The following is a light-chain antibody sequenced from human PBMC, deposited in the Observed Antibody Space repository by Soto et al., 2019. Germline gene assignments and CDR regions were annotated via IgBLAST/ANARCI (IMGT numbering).Light chain of an antibody. Sequence: QSVLTQPPSVSGAPGQRVTISCTGSSSDIGAGHDVHWNQQFPGTAPKLLIYADIYRPSGVPGRFSGSKSGTSASLAITGLQAEDDADYYCQSYDSGLRGWVFGGGTKLTVL. CDR3: QSYDSGLRGWV. CDR1: SSDIGAGHD. CDR2: ADI. J-gene: IGLJ3*02. V-gene: IGLV1-40*01.